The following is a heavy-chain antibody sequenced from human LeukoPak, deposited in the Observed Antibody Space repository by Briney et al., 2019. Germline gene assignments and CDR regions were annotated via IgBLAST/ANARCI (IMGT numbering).Heavy chain of an antibody. V-gene: IGHV7-4-1*02. Sequence: ASVKVSCKASGYTFTSYAMNWVRQAPGQGLEWMGWINTNTGNPTYAQGFTGRFVFSLDTSVSTAYLQISSLKAEDTAVYYCARGTEDYYGSGSYPDYWGQGTLVTASS. CDR2: INTNTGNP. D-gene: IGHD3-10*01. CDR3: ARGTEDYYGSGSYPDY. J-gene: IGHJ4*02. CDR1: GYTFTSYA.